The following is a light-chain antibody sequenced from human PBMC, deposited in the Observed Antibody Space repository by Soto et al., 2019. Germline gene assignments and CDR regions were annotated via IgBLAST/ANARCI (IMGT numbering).Light chain of an antibody. V-gene: IGLV2-23*02. CDR3: CSYAGSSTV. J-gene: IGLJ3*02. CDR2: EVS. Sequence: QSALTQPASVSGSPGQSITISCTGTSSDVGSYNLVSWYQQHPGKPPKLMIYEVSKRPSGVSNRFSGSKSGNTASRTISGLQAEDEADYYCCSYAGSSTVFGGGTKLTVL. CDR1: SSDVGSYNL.